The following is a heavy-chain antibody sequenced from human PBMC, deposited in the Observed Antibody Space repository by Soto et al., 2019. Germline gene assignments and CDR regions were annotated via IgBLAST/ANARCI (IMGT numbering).Heavy chain of an antibody. CDR2: INSDGSTT. CDR3: ARDSGWYI. V-gene: IGHV3-74*01. D-gene: IGHD6-19*01. CDR1: GFTFSRYW. J-gene: IGHJ4*02. Sequence: EVQLVESGGGLVQPGGSLRLSCAASGFTFSRYWMHWVRQAPGKGLVCVSRINSDGSTTNYADSVKGRFTISRDNAKNTLYLQMNSLRAEDAAVYSCARDSGWYIWGQGTLVTVSS.